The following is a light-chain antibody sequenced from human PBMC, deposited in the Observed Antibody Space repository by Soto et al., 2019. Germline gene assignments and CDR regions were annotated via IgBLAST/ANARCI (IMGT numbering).Light chain of an antibody. CDR1: QAISRY. CDR3: QQLQRTPFT. CDR2: GAY. J-gene: IGKJ3*01. Sequence: QLTQSPSSLSASVGDRVTITCRASQAISRYLAWYQQRAWKAPKLLIYGAYTLQSGVPSRFSGSGSGTEFTLTISSLQHEDFATYHCQQLQRTPFTFGPGTTVDV. V-gene: IGKV1-9*01.